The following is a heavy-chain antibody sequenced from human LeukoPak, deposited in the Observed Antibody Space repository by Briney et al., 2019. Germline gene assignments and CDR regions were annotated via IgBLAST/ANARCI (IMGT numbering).Heavy chain of an antibody. Sequence: GGSLRLSCAASGFTFISYAMSWVRQAPGKGLEWVSLLNGGGGSAFYADSVRGRFTISRDNSKNTLYLQMNSLRAEDTAVYYCARQVAEDWFDPWGQGTLVTVSS. J-gene: IGHJ5*02. CDR2: LNGGGGSA. CDR3: ARQVAEDWFDP. V-gene: IGHV3-23*01. CDR1: GFTFISYA. D-gene: IGHD2-15*01.